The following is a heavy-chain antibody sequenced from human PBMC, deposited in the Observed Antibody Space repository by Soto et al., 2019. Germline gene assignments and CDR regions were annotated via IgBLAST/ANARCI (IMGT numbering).Heavy chain of an antibody. J-gene: IGHJ6*02. CDR3: AREIDGYYGMDV. CDR1: GGTFSTDS. CDR2: IIPMFGTA. Sequence: QVQLVQSGAEVKKPGSSVKVSCKASGGTFSTDSISWVRQAPGQGLEWMGGIIPMFGTANNAQKFQGRVTITADESTSTAYRALSSLRSEDTAVYFCAREIDGYYGMDVWGQGTTVTVAS. V-gene: IGHV1-69*12.